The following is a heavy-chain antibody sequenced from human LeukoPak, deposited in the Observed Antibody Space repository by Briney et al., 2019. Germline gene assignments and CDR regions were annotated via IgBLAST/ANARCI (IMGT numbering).Heavy chain of an antibody. CDR2: IYYSGST. V-gene: IGHV4-39*01. J-gene: IGHJ4*02. CDR1: GGSISSSSYY. Sequence: SETLSLTCTVSGGSISSSSYYWGWIRQPPGKGLEWIGSIYYSGSTYYNPSLKSRVTISVDTSKNQFSLKLSSVTAADTAVYYCARQGYDSSQWGQGTLVTVSS. D-gene: IGHD3-22*01. CDR3: ARQGYDSSQ.